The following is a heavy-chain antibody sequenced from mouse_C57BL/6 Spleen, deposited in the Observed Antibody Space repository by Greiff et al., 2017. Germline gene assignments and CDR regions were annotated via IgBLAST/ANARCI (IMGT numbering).Heavy chain of an antibody. D-gene: IGHD4-1*01. CDR2: IHPNSGST. V-gene: IGHV1-64*01. CDR3: ARDSGTGAMDY. Sequence: QVQLQQPGAELVKPGASVKLSCKASGYTFTSYWMHWVKQRPGQGLEWIGMIHPNSGSTNYNEKFKSKATLTVDKSSSTAYMQLSSLTSEDSAIYYCARDSGTGAMDYWGQGTSVTVSS. J-gene: IGHJ4*01. CDR1: GYTFTSYW.